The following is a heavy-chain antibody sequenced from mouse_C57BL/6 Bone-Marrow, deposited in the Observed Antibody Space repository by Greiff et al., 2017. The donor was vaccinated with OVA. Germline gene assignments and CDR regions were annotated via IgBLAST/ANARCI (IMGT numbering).Heavy chain of an antibody. CDR2: ISSGSSTI. CDR3: ARPIYDGYSGGFAY. J-gene: IGHJ3*01. D-gene: IGHD2-3*01. CDR1: GFTFSDYG. V-gene: IGHV5-17*01. Sequence: EVHLVESGGGLVKPGGSLKLSCAASGFTFSDYGMHWVRQAPEKGLEWVAYISSGSSTIYYADTVKGRFTISRDNAKNTLFLQMTSLRSEDTAMYYCARPIYDGYSGGFAYWGQGTLVTVSA.